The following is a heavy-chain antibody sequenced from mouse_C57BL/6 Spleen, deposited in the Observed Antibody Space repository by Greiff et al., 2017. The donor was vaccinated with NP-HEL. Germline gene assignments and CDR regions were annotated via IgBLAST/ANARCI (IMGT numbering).Heavy chain of an antibody. CDR1: GYTFTSYW. J-gene: IGHJ4*01. D-gene: IGHD2-2*01. Sequence: VQLHQPGTELVKPGASVKLSCKASGYTFTSYWMHWVKQRPGQGLEWIGNINPSNGGTNYNEKFKSKATLTVDKSSSTAYMQLSSLTSEDSAVYYCARYWLRHYAMDYWGQGTSVTVSS. CDR3: ARYWLRHYAMDY. CDR2: INPSNGGT. V-gene: IGHV1-53*01.